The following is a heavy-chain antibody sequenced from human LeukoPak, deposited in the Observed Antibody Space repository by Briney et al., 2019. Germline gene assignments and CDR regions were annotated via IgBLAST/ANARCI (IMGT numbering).Heavy chain of an antibody. CDR3: ARDGHSDTSRALDY. J-gene: IGHJ4*02. CDR1: GGSISSYY. Sequence: SETLSLTCTVSGGSISSYYWSWIRQPAGKGLEWIGRIYTSGSTNYNPSLKSRVTMSVDTSKNRFSLNLSSVTAADTAVYYCARDGHSDTSRALDYWGQGTLVTVSS. CDR2: IYTSGST. D-gene: IGHD5-12*01. V-gene: IGHV4-4*07.